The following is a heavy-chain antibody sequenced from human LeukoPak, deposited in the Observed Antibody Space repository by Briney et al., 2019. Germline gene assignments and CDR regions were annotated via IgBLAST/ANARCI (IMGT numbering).Heavy chain of an antibody. V-gene: IGHV3-23*01. CDR1: GFTFSSYA. J-gene: IGHJ4*02. CDR3: ARDTSTDYGGNWANFDY. D-gene: IGHD4-23*01. Sequence: GGSLRLSCAASGFTFSSYAMSWVRQAPGKGLEWVSAISGSGGSTYYADSVKGRFTISRDSSKNTLYLQMNSLRAEDTAVYYCARDTSTDYGGNWANFDYWGQGTLVSVSS. CDR2: ISGSGGST.